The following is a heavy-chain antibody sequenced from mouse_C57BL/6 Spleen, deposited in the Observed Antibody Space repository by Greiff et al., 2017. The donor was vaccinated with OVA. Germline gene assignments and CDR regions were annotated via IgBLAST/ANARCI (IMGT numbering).Heavy chain of an antibody. J-gene: IGHJ4*01. D-gene: IGHD1-1*01. CDR3: ARSRLRWAMDY. V-gene: IGHV1-18*01. CDR2: INPNNGGT. Sequence: VQLKESGPELVKPGASVKIPCKASGYTFTDYNMDWVKQSHGKSLEWIGDINPNNGGTIYNQTFKGKATLTVDKSSSTAYMELRSLTSEDTAVYYCARSRLRWAMDYWGQGTSVTVSS. CDR1: GYTFTDYN.